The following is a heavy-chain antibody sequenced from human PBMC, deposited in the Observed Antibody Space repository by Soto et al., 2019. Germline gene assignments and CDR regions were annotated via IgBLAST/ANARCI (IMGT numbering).Heavy chain of an antibody. D-gene: IGHD3-3*01. J-gene: IGHJ5*02. Sequence: QVQLQESGPGLVKPSETLSLTCTVSGGSISSYYWSWIRQPPGKGLEWIGYIYYSGSTNYNPSLKSRVTISVDTSKNQFSLKLSSVTAADTAVYYCARLPSAERVVRIARFDPWGQGTLVTVSS. CDR3: ARLPSAERVVRIARFDP. V-gene: IGHV4-59*01. CDR2: IYYSGST. CDR1: GGSISSYY.